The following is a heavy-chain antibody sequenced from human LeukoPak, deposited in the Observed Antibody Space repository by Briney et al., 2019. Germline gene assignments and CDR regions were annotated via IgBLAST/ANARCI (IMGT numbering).Heavy chain of an antibody. D-gene: IGHD3-10*01. CDR3: ARQGVVPNKAGWYFDL. J-gene: IGHJ2*01. V-gene: IGHV4-39*01. CDR1: GGSMSSTDHF. CDR2: FYYTGTI. Sequence: SETLSLTCIVSGGSMSSTDHFWGWIRQPPGKGPEWIGSFYYTGTIFYSPSLESRGTISIDTSKNQFSLKIRSVTAADTAVYYCARQGVVPNKAGWYFDLWGRGALVTVSS.